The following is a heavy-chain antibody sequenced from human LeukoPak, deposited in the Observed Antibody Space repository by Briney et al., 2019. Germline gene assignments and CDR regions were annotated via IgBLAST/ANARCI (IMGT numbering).Heavy chain of an antibody. CDR3: ARDHNYAFYN. CDR2: IGISSGNT. CDR1: GFTFSGYS. V-gene: IGHV3-48*04. D-gene: IGHD1-1*01. Sequence: GGSLRLSCVASGFTFSGYSLNWVRQAPGQGLEWISYIGISSGNTKYADSVKGRFTISGDNAKNSLYLQMISLRVEDTAVYSCARDHNYAFYNWGQGSLVTVSS. J-gene: IGHJ4*02.